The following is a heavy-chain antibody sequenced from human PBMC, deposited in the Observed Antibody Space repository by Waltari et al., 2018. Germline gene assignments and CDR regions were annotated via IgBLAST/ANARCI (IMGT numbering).Heavy chain of an antibody. CDR2: FNAGNGNT. CDR3: ARDSSGYNYGYGY. Sequence: QVQLVQSGAEVKEPGASVRVSCKASGYTFTNYAIHWVRQAPGQRPEWMGWFNAGNGNTKYSQKFQGRVTIIRDTSASTAYMELHRLTSADTAVYYCARDSSGYNYGYGYWGQGALVTVSS. CDR1: GYTFTNYA. J-gene: IGHJ4*02. D-gene: IGHD5-18*01. V-gene: IGHV1-3*01.